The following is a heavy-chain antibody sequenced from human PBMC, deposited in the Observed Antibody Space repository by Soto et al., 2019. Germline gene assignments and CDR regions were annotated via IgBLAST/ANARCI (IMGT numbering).Heavy chain of an antibody. Sequence: GGSLRLSCAASGFTFSSYAMSWVRQAPGKGLEWVSAISGSGGSTYYADSVKGRFTISRDNSKNTLYLQMNSLRAKDTAVYYCAKDVFRSYSSSWYGGWFDPWGQGTLVTVSS. CDR1: GFTFSSYA. D-gene: IGHD6-13*01. J-gene: IGHJ5*02. V-gene: IGHV3-23*01. CDR3: AKDVFRSYSSSWYGGWFDP. CDR2: ISGSGGST.